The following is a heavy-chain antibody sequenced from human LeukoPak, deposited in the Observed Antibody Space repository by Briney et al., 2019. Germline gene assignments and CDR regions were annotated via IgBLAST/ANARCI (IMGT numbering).Heavy chain of an antibody. V-gene: IGHV3-30*02. D-gene: IGHD4-17*01. CDR3: ARGPDYGDYADY. CDR2: IRYDGSNK. CDR1: GFTFSSYG. J-gene: IGHJ4*02. Sequence: GGSLRLSCAASGFTFSSYGMHWVRQAPGKGLEWVAFIRYDGSNKYYADSVKGRFTISRDNSKNTLYLQMNSLRAEDTAVYYCARGPDYGDYADYWGQGTLVTVSS.